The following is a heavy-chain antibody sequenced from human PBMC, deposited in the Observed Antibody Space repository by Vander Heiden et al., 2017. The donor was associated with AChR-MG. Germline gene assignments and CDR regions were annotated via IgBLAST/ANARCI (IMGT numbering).Heavy chain of an antibody. CDR3: ARCGVGDSGVVPAAYYDY. CDR1: GYTFTSYA. Sequence: QVQLVQSGAEVKKPGASVKVSCKASGYTFTSYAMHWVRQAPGQRLEWMGWINAGNGNTKYSQKFQGRVTITRDTSASTAYMELSSLRSEDTAVYYCARCGVGDSGVVPAAYYDYWCQGTLVTVSS. D-gene: IGHD2-2*01. V-gene: IGHV1-3*01. CDR2: INAGNGNT. J-gene: IGHJ4*02.